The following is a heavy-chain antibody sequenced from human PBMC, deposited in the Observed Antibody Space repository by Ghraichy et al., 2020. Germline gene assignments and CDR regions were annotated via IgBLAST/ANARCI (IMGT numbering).Heavy chain of an antibody. CDR2: IYYSGST. J-gene: IGHJ3*02. D-gene: IGHD3-22*01. CDR3: ARRSYYDSSGYYYDAFDI. V-gene: IGHV4-59*01. CDR1: GGSISSYY. Sequence: SETLSLTCTVSGGSISSYYWSWIRQPPGKGLEWIGYIYYSGSTNYNPSLKSRVTISVDTSKNQFSLKLSSVTAADTAVYYCARRSYYDSSGYYYDAFDIWGQGTMVTVSS.